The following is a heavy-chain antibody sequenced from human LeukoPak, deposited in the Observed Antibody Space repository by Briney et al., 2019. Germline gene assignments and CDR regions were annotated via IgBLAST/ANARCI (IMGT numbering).Heavy chain of an antibody. D-gene: IGHD6-13*01. V-gene: IGHV1-2*04. CDR2: INPNSGGT. Sequence: ASVKVSCKASGYTFSGYYMDWVRQAPGQVLEWMGWINPNSGGTNYAQKFQGWVTMTRDTSISTAYMELSRLRSDDTAVYYCARVESAAAPFDYWGQGTLVTVSS. J-gene: IGHJ4*02. CDR3: ARVESAAAPFDY. CDR1: GYTFSGYY.